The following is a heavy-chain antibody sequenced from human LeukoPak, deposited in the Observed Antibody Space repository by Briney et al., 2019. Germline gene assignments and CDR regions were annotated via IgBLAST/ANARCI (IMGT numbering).Heavy chain of an antibody. Sequence: GGSLRLSCTASGFTLADYAMSWVRQAPRKGLEWVGFIRSKAYGGTTKYAASVKGRFTISRDDSKSIAYLQMNSLKTEDTAVYYCTRPGGTYYYDSSAPGGDYWGQGTLVTVPS. D-gene: IGHD3-22*01. J-gene: IGHJ4*02. CDR3: TRPGGTYYYDSSAPGGDY. CDR2: IRSKAYGGTT. CDR1: GFTLADYA. V-gene: IGHV3-49*04.